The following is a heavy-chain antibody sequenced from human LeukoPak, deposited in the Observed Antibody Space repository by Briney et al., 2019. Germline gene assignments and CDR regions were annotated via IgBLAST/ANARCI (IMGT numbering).Heavy chain of an antibody. CDR1: GGSFSGYY. D-gene: IGHD2-2*01. CDR2: INHSGST. J-gene: IGHJ4*02. CDR3: ARGYCSSTSCSYYGSGSFDY. Sequence: PSETLSLTCAVYGGSFSGYYWSWIRQPPGKGLEWIGEINHSGSTNYNPSLKSRVTISVDTSKNQFSLKLSSVTAADTAVYYCARGYCSSTSCSYYGSGSFDYWGQGTLVTVSS. V-gene: IGHV4-34*01.